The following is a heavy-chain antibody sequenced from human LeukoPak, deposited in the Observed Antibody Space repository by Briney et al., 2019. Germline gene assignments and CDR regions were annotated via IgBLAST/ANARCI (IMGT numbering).Heavy chain of an antibody. CDR3: RLLRTIYGSGSFPVDY. J-gene: IGHJ4*02. CDR1: GYTFTGYY. D-gene: IGHD3-10*01. V-gene: IGHV1-2*02. CDR2: SKRKAGGR. Sequence: ASVKVSGNASGYTFTGYYMHWWGQAPGQGREWRGGSKRKAGGRKDEQKFKGRVTMTRDTSISTAYMELSRLRSDATAVYYCRLLRTIYGSGSFPVDYWGQGTLVTVSS.